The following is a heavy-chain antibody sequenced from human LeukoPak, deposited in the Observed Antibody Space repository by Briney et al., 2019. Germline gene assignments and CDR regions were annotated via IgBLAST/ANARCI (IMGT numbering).Heavy chain of an antibody. J-gene: IGHJ3*02. CDR2: MNPNSGNT. CDR1: GYTFTSYD. CDR3: ARGIAYYYDSSGYSSDAFDI. Sequence: ASVKVSCKASGYTFTSYDINWVRQATGRGLEWMGWMNPNSGNTGYAQKFQGRVTITRNTSISTAYMELSSLRSEDTAVYYCARGIAYYYDSSGYSSDAFDIWGQGTMVTVSS. D-gene: IGHD3-22*01. V-gene: IGHV1-8*03.